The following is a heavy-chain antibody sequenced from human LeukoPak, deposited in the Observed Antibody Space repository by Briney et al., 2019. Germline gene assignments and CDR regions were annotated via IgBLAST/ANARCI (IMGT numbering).Heavy chain of an antibody. Sequence: PSQTLSLTCTVSGGSISSGSFHWSWLRQPAGKGLEWIGRIYTSGSTNYNPSLKSRVTISVDTSKNQFSLKLSSVTAADTAVYYCARDEGIVGATTAYWGQGTLVTVSS. J-gene: IGHJ4*02. V-gene: IGHV4-61*02. CDR2: IYTSGST. CDR1: GGSISSGSFH. CDR3: ARDEGIVGATTAY. D-gene: IGHD1-26*01.